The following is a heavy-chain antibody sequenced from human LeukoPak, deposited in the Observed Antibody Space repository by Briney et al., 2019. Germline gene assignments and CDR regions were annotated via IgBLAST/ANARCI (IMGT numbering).Heavy chain of an antibody. V-gene: IGHV1-18*01. J-gene: IGHJ4*02. CDR1: GYTFTSYG. CDR3: AREAQYYDFWSGTDY. D-gene: IGHD3-3*01. Sequence: ASVKVSCKASGYTFTSYGISWVRQAPGQGLEWMGWISAYNGNTNYAQKLQGRVTMTTDTSTSTAYMELRSLRSDDTAVYYCAREAQYYDFWSGTDYWGQGTLVAVSS. CDR2: ISAYNGNT.